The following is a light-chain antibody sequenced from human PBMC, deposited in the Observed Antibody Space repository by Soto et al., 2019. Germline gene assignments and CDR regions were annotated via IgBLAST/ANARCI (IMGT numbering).Light chain of an antibody. CDR3: QQYNSYPYT. Sequence: DIQMTQSPSSLSASVGDRVTITCRASQSINTYLNWYEQKPGEAPKLLLYKASTLQSGVPSRFSGSGSGTEFTLTISSLQPDDFATYYCQQYNSYPYTFGQGTRLEI. CDR1: QSINTY. V-gene: IGKV1-5*03. CDR2: KAS. J-gene: IGKJ5*01.